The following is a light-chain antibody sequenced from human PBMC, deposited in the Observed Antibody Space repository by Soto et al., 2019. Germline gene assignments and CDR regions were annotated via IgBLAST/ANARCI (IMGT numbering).Light chain of an antibody. CDR3: RQRYNWPLT. Sequence: TVLTQSPATLSLSPGERATLSCKASQSIGNSLGWFQQKPGQAPRLLIDDAFNRATGIPARFTGSGSESDFTLTISSLEPEDFGVYYCRQRYNWPLTFGGGTKVEIK. CDR1: QSIGNS. CDR2: DAF. V-gene: IGKV3-11*01. J-gene: IGKJ4*01.